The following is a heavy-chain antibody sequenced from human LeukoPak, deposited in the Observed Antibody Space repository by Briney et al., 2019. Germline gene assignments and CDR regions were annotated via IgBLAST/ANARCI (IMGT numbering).Heavy chain of an antibody. CDR1: EFTFSSYA. CDR2: VPNDGGDK. Sequence: GRSLRLSCAASEFTFSSYAMHWVRQASGKGLEWGALVPNDGGDKYYADSVKGRFTISRDNSKNTLYLQMNSLRGEDTGVYYCAKAHLLDWLLPFDYWGQGTLVTVSS. D-gene: IGHD3/OR15-3a*01. CDR3: AKAHLLDWLLPFDY. V-gene: IGHV3-30*18. J-gene: IGHJ4*02.